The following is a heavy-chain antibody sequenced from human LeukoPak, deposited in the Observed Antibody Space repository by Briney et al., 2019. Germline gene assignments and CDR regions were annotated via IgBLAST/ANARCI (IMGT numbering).Heavy chain of an antibody. CDR1: GFTFSSYG. CDR3: AKDRVYMDV. Sequence: GGSLRLSCAASGFTFSSYGMHWVRQAPGKGLERVTFMRFDGSNKYYADSVKGRFTISRDNSKNTLYLQMNSLRAEDTAVYYCAKDRVYMDVWGKGTTVTVSS. CDR2: MRFDGSNK. V-gene: IGHV3-30*02. J-gene: IGHJ6*03.